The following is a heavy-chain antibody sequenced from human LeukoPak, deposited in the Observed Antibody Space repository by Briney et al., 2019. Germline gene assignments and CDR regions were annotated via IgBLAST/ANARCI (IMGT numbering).Heavy chain of an antibody. J-gene: IGHJ4*02. Sequence: GRSLRLSCAASGFTFSSYGMHWVRQAPGKGLEWVAVISFDGTNKYYADSVKGRFTISRDNSKNTLYLQMNSLRAEDTAVYYCARSTPPTWIQLWQAPDFDYWGQGTLVTVSS. CDR3: ARSTPPTWIQLWQAPDFDY. CDR1: GFTFSSYG. CDR2: ISFDGTNK. V-gene: IGHV3-30*03. D-gene: IGHD5-18*01.